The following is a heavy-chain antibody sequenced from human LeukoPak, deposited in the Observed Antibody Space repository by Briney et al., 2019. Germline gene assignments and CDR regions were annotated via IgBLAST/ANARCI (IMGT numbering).Heavy chain of an antibody. CDR2: IYHSGSA. D-gene: IGHD3-22*01. J-gene: IGHJ5*02. Sequence: SETLSLTCAVSGGSISSGGYSWSWIRQPPGKGLEWIGYIYHSGSAYYNPSLKSRVTISVDRSKNQFSLKLSSVTAADTAVYYCARDTYYYDSSGPGGWFDPWGQGTLVTVSS. CDR1: GGSISSGGYS. V-gene: IGHV4-30-2*01. CDR3: ARDTYYYDSSGPGGWFDP.